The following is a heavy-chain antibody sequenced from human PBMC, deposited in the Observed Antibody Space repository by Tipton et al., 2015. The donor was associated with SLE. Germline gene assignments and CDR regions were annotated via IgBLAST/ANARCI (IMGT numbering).Heavy chain of an antibody. V-gene: IGHV4-59*01. CDR3: ARVACSGGSCYSGYDAFDI. J-gene: IGHJ3*02. CDR2: IYYSGST. CDR1: GGSLSSYY. Sequence: TLSLTCTVSGGSLSSYYWSWIRQPPGKGPEWIGYIYYSGSTNYNPSLKSRVTISVDTSKNQFSLKLSSVTAADTAVYYCARVACSGGSCYSGYDAFDIWGQGTMVTVSS. D-gene: IGHD2-15*01.